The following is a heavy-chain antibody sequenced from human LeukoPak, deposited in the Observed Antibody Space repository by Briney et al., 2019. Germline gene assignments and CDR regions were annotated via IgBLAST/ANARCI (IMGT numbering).Heavy chain of an antibody. V-gene: IGHV3-20*04. CDR3: ARGYTNPRSLDAFDI. CDR2: INWNGGST. CDR1: GFTFDDYG. D-gene: IGHD3-16*02. Sequence: GGSLRLSCAAPGFTFDDYGMSWVRQAPGKGLEWVSGINWNGGSTGYADSVKGRFTISRDNAKNSLYLQMNSLRAEDTALYYCARGYTNPRSLDAFDIWGQGTMVTVSS. J-gene: IGHJ3*02.